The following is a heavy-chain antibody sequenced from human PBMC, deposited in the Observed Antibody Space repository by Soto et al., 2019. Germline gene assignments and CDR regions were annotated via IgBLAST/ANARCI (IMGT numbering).Heavy chain of an antibody. CDR1: GGSISSSSYY. D-gene: IGHD5-12*01. CDR2: IYYSGST. J-gene: IGHJ4*02. CDR3: ARHKYSGYDLFDY. V-gene: IGHV4-39*01. Sequence: PSETLSLTCTVSGGSISSSSYYWGWIRQPPGKGLEWIGSIYYSGSTYYNQSLKSRVTISVDTSKNQFSLKLSSVTAADTAVYYCARHKYSGYDLFDYWGQGTLVTVSS.